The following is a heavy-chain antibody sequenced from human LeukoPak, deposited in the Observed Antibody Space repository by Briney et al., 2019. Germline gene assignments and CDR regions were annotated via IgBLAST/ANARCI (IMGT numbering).Heavy chain of an antibody. CDR1: GGSISSYY. CDR3: ARGKWDLESGEAFDI. CDR2: IYYSGST. V-gene: IGHV4-59*01. Sequence: SETLSLTCTVSGGSISSYYWSWIRQPPGKGLEYIGYIYYSGSTNYNPSLKSRVTISVDTSKNQFSLKLSSVTAADTAVYYCARGKWDLESGEAFDIWGQGTMVTVSS. D-gene: IGHD1-26*01. J-gene: IGHJ3*02.